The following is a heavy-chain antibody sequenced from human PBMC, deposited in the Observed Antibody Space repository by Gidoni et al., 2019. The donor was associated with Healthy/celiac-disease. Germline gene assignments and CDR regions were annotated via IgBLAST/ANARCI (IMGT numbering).Heavy chain of an antibody. D-gene: IGHD2-2*01. J-gene: IGHJ6*02. Sequence: QVQLVQSGAEVKKPGSSVKVSCKASGGTFSSYTISWVRQAPGQGLEWMGRIIPILGIANYAQKFQGRVTITADKSTSTAYMELSSLRSEDTAVYYCARSRSVSIPAAMPYYYYYGMDVWGQGTTVTVSS. CDR2: IIPILGIA. V-gene: IGHV1-69*02. CDR3: ARSRSVSIPAAMPYYYYYGMDV. CDR1: GGTFSSYT.